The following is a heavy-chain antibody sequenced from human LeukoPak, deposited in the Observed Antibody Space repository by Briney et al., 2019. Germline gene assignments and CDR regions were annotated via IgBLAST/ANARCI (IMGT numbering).Heavy chain of an antibody. CDR3: TRTRYDGTYFDF. V-gene: IGHV3-74*01. CDR1: GFTFSTYW. J-gene: IGHJ4*02. CDR2: IESDGTCT. Sequence: QTGGSLRLSCEASGFTFSTYWIHWVRQAPGKGLVWVSRIESDGTCTTYADSVRGRFTISRDNAKNTLYLHMNSLRAEDTAVYYCTRTRYDGTYFDFWGQGTLVTVSS. D-gene: IGHD1-26*01.